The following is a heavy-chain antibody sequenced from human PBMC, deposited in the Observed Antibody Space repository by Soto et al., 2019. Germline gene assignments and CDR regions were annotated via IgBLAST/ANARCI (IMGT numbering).Heavy chain of an antibody. CDR3: ARQGDPSVPPDY. J-gene: IGHJ4*02. CDR1: GYSFTNYW. V-gene: IGHV5-51*01. D-gene: IGHD3-10*01. Sequence: GESLKISCKGSGYSFTNYWIACVRQMPGKGLEWMGIIYPGDSDTRYSPSFQGQVTISADKSISTAYLQWSSLKASDTAIYYCARQGDPSVPPDYWGQGTLVTVSS. CDR2: IYPGDSDT.